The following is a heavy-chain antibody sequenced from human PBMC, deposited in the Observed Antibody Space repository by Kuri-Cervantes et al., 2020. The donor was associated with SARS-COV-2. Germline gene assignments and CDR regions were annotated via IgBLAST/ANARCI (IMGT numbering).Heavy chain of an antibody. Sequence: SVKVSCKASGGTFSSYAISWVRQAPGQGLEWMGGIIPIFGTANYAQKFQGRVTITADESTSTAYMELSSLRSEDTAVYYCARDGAARPSYNWFDPWGQRTLVTVSS. CDR3: ARDGAARPSYNWFDP. D-gene: IGHD6-6*01. CDR1: GGTFSSYA. V-gene: IGHV1-69*13. J-gene: IGHJ5*02. CDR2: IIPIFGTA.